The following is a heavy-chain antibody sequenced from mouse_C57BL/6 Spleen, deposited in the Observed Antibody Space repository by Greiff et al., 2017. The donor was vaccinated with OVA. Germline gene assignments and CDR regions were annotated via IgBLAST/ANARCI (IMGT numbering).Heavy chain of an antibody. CDR2: ISSGGSYT. CDR3: ARQGNSIAWFAY. D-gene: IGHD2-10*02. CDR1: GFTFSSYG. V-gene: IGHV5-6*01. Sequence: EVKVVESGGDLVKPGGSLKLSCAASGFTFSSYGMSWVRQTPDKRLEWVATISSGGSYTYYPDSVKGRFTISRDNAKNTLYLQMSSLKSEDTAMYYCARQGNSIAWFAYWGQGTLVTVSA. J-gene: IGHJ3*01.